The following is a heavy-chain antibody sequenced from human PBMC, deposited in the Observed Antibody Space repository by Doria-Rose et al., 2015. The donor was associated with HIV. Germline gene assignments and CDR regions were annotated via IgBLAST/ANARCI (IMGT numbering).Heavy chain of an antibody. Sequence: QITLKESGPVLAKPTETLTLTCTVSGVSLSSPGMGVSWIRQPPGKALEWLANIFSDDERSYKTSLKCRLTISRGTSKSQVVLTMTDMDPVDTATYYCARIKSSRWYHKYYFDFWGQGTLVIVSA. CDR1: GVSLSSPGMG. V-gene: IGHV2-26*01. J-gene: IGHJ4*02. CDR3: ARIKSSRWYHKYYFDF. D-gene: IGHD6-13*01. CDR2: IFSDDER.